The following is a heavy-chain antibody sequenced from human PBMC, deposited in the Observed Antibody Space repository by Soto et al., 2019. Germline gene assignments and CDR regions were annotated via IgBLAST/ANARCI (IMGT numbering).Heavy chain of an antibody. CDR2: IWYDGSNK. V-gene: IGHV3-33*01. CDR3: ARDAAGYSYGYWYFDY. J-gene: IGHJ4*02. Sequence: GGSLRLSCAASGFTFSSYGMHWVRQAPGKGLEWVAVIWYDGSNKYYADSVKGRFTISRDNSKNTLYLQMNSLRAEDTAVYYCARDAAGYSYGYWYFDYWGQGTLVTVSS. CDR1: GFTFSSYG. D-gene: IGHD5-18*01.